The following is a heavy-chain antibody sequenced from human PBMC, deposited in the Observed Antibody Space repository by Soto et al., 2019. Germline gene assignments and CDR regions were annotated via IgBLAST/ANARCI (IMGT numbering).Heavy chain of an antibody. CDR3: ARDLRGHYGP. CDR2: ASGSSSYI. D-gene: IGHD4-17*01. J-gene: IGHJ3*01. CDR1: GFNFRNFN. Sequence: GGSLRLSCEGSGFNFRNFNMIWVRQAPGKGLEWVSSASGSSSYIYYADSVKGRFTVSRDNANNLVFLQMNGLRPEDTAMYYCARDLRGHYGPWGQGTMVTV. V-gene: IGHV3-21*06.